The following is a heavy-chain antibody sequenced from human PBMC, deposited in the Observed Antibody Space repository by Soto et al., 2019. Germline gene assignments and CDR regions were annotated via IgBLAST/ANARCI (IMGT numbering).Heavy chain of an antibody. V-gene: IGHV4-61*01. D-gene: IGHD3-3*01. CDR3: ARVAVFGVVLDF. CDR2: VNYNGRT. J-gene: IGHJ4*02. Sequence: PSETLSLTCTVSGGSVSSGSYYWSWIRQSPGRGLEWIGIVNYNGRTTYNPSFKSRVTLSVDTSKNQFSLKLHSVTAADTAIYYCARVAVFGVVLDFWGQGTQVTVYS. CDR1: GGSVSSGSYY.